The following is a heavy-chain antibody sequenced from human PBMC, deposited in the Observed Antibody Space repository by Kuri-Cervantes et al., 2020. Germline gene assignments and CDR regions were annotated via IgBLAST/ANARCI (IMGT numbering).Heavy chain of an antibody. CDR2: ISWNSGSI. V-gene: IGHV3-9*01. CDR3: ARAWEGAVAGTLDY. CDR1: GFTFDDYA. Sequence: SLKISCAASGFTFDDYAMHWVRQAPGKGLEWVSGISWNSGSIGYADSVKGRFTISRDNAKNSLYLQMNSLRDEDTALYYCARAWEGAVAGTLDYWGQGSWVTASS. J-gene: IGHJ4*02. D-gene: IGHD6-19*01.